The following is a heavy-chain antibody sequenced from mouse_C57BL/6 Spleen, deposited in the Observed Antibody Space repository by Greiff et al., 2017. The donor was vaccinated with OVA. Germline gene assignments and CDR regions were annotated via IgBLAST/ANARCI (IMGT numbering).Heavy chain of an antibody. CDR1: GYTFTGYW. D-gene: IGHD2-14*01. J-gene: IGHJ4*01. Sequence: QVQLKQSGAELMKPGASVKLSCKATGYTFTGYWIEWVKQRPGHGLEWIGEILPGSGSTTYNEKFKGKATFTADTSSNTAYMQLSSLTTEDSAIYYCAQKKVPHYYAMDYWGQGTSVTVSS. CDR3: AQKKVPHYYAMDY. CDR2: ILPGSGST. V-gene: IGHV1-9*01.